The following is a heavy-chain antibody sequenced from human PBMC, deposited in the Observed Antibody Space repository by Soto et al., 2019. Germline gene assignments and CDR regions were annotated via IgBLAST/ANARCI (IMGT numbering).Heavy chain of an antibody. D-gene: IGHD3-3*02. J-gene: IGHJ3*02. CDR3: TKVLALPPNDAFDI. CDR1: GFNFNVAW. V-gene: IGHV3-15*01. Sequence: EGQLVESGGRLVEPGGSLRLSCAASGFNFNVAWMNWVRQDPGKGLEWLGRIKSKGGGETTEYVAFVKDRFTISRDDSKSTLYLQMNSLKSEDTAVYYCTKVLALPPNDAFDIWGQGTMVTVSS. CDR2: IKSKGGGETT.